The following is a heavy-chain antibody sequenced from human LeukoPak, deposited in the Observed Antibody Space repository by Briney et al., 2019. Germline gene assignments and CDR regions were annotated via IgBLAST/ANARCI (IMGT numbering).Heavy chain of an antibody. CDR3: TRGHGTTENYYYYYMDV. Sequence: GGSLRLSCTASGFTFGDYAMSWFRQAPGKGLEWVGFIRSKAYGGTTEYAASVKGRFTISRDDSKSIAYLQMNSLKTEDTAVYYCTRGHGTTENYYYYYMDVWGKGTTVTVSS. V-gene: IGHV3-49*03. CDR1: GFTFGDYA. CDR2: IRSKAYGGTT. J-gene: IGHJ6*03. D-gene: IGHD4-17*01.